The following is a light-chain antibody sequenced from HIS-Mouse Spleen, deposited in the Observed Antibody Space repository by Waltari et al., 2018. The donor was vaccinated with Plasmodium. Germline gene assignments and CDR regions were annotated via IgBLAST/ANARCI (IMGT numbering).Light chain of an antibody. CDR3: YSTDSSGNHRV. V-gene: IGLV2-8*01. Sequence: QSALTQPPSASGSPGQSVTISCTGTSSDVGGSNYVSWYQQHPGKAPKLIIYEVSKRPSGVPDRFSGSKSGNTASLTVSGLQAEDEADYYCYSTDSSGNHRVFGGGTKLTVL. J-gene: IGLJ3*02. CDR1: SSDVGGSNY. CDR2: EVS.